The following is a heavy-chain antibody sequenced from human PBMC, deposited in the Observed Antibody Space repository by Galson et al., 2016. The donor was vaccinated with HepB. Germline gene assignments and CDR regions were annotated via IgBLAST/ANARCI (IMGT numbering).Heavy chain of an antibody. Sequence: SLRLSCAASGFTFSSYAMSWVRQAPGKGLEWVSGISNNGGSTYYADSVKGRFTISRDNSKNTLYLQMNSLRAEDTAVYFCAQDAYCGGGSCDYYYGMDVWGQGSTVTVSS. J-gene: IGHJ6*02. D-gene: IGHD2-15*01. CDR3: AQDAYCGGGSCDYYYGMDV. CDR1: GFTFSSYA. V-gene: IGHV3-23*01. CDR2: ISNNGGST.